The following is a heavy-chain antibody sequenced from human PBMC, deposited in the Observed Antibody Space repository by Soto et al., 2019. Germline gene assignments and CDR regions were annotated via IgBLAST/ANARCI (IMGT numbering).Heavy chain of an antibody. CDR1: GASISSGFYY. CDR3: ARGDSPISASYQSSFDS. D-gene: IGHD3-16*01. J-gene: IGHJ4*02. CDR2: IYYSGTT. Sequence: QLQLQESGPGLVKPSETLSLTCTVSGASISSGFYYWGWIRQPPGKGLEWIGSIYYSGTTYYNPSLKSRLTISVDTSKNQFSLKLTSLTAADMAVYYCARGDSPISASYQSSFDSWGQGTLVTVSS. V-gene: IGHV4-39*01.